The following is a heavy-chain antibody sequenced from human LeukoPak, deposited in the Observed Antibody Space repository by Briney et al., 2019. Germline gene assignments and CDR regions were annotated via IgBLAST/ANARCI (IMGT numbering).Heavy chain of an antibody. J-gene: IGHJ4*02. CDR2: INGDESST. Sequence: GGSLRLSCAASAFTFNTYWMHWVRQVPGRGLEWVSRINGDESSTNYADSVKGRFTISRDNAKDTLYLHMNSLTAEDTAVYYCVRGAKWAYYFDYWGQGTLVTVSS. CDR3: VRGAKWAYYFDY. V-gene: IGHV3-74*01. D-gene: IGHD1-26*01. CDR1: AFTFNTYW.